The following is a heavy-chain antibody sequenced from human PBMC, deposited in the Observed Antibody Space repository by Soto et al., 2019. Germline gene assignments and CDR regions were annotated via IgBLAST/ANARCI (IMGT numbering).Heavy chain of an antibody. CDR2: IYYSGST. V-gene: IGHV4-31*03. CDR1: GGSVNNANYF. D-gene: IGHD4-17*01. Sequence: QVRLEESGPGLVKPSETLSLICSVSGGSVNNANYFWNWIRHHPENGLEWIGYIYYSGSTRYNPSFKTRATLSIDTSKNQFSLRLNSVTVADTAVYFCARDADYGGSRGGMDGSGRGTTVTVSS. J-gene: IGHJ6*02. CDR3: ARDADYGGSRGGMDG.